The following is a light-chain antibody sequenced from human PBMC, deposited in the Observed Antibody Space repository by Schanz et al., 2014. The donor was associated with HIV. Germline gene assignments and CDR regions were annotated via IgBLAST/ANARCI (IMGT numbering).Light chain of an antibody. V-gene: IGLV1-51*01. J-gene: IGLJ2*01. Sequence: QSVLTQPPSVSAAPGQRVTISFSLISLIILQYSFSFYQHFPFTTPKLLLYYLHFLPSFIPDRFSGSLFGQSATLTIIGLXPGDEADYFCGAWDDGRKAVVFGGGTKLTVL. CDR1: SLIILQYS. CDR3: GAWDDGRKAVV. CDR2: YLH.